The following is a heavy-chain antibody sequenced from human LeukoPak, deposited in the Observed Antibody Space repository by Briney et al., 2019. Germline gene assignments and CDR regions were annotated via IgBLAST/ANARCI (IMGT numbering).Heavy chain of an antibody. Sequence: GGSLRLSCAASGFTFSSYGMHWVRQAPGKGLEWVAFIRYDGNNKYYADSVKGRFTISRDDSKNTLYLQMNSLRAEDTAVYYCAKDKYGSNSASTGMDVWGQGTTVTVSS. D-gene: IGHD4-23*01. V-gene: IGHV3-30*02. CDR1: GFTFSSYG. CDR2: IRYDGNNK. CDR3: AKDKYGSNSASTGMDV. J-gene: IGHJ6*02.